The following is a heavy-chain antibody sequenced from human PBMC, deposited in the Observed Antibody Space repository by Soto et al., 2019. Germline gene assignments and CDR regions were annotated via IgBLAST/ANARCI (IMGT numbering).Heavy chain of an antibody. Sequence: GGSLRLSCAASGFTFSSYWMSWVRQAPGKGLEWVANIKQDGSEKYYVDSVKGRFTISRDNAKNSLYLQMNSLRAEDTAVYYCAREGQDIVVVPAAMGGEYYYYYMDVWGKGTTVTVSS. CDR1: GFTFSSYW. V-gene: IGHV3-7*01. CDR3: AREGQDIVVVPAAMGGEYYYYYMDV. D-gene: IGHD2-2*01. J-gene: IGHJ6*03. CDR2: IKQDGSEK.